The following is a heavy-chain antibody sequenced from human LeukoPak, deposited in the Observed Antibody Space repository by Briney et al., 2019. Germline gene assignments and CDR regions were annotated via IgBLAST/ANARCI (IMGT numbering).Heavy chain of an antibody. Sequence: GGPLRLSCAASGFPFSSYGMHWVRQAPGKGLERVATISYDGSEKYYVDSVKGRFTISRDNAKNSLYLQMNSLRAEATAVYYCARRASYCGGDCYSGRYNWFDPWGEGTLVTVSS. D-gene: IGHD2-21*02. J-gene: IGHJ5*02. CDR3: ARRASYCGGDCYSGRYNWFDP. CDR1: GFPFSSYG. V-gene: IGHV3-7*01. CDR2: ISYDGSEK.